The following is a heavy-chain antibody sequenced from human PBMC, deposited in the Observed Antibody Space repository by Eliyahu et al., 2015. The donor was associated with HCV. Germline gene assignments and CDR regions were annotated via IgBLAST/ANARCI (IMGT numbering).Heavy chain of an antibody. Sequence: QVQLQESGPGLVKPSEXLSLTCXVPGGSVSSGSYYWNWIRQPPGKGLEWIGYISYSGSTNFNPSLKSRVTISVDTSKNQFSLRLSSVTAADTAVYYCARLLTGNWYFDLWGRGTLVTVSS. J-gene: IGHJ2*01. CDR3: ARLLTGNWYFDL. D-gene: IGHD1-14*01. V-gene: IGHV4-61*01. CDR2: ISYSGST. CDR1: GGSVSSGSYY.